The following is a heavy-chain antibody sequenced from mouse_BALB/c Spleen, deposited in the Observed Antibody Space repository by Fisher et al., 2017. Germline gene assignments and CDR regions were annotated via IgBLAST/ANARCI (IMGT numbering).Heavy chain of an antibody. Sequence: RFTISRDNAKNNLYLQMSSLRSEDTALYYCARSLLRFHAMDYWGQGTSVTVSS. J-gene: IGHJ4*01. V-gene: IGHV5-9*03. D-gene: IGHD1-2*01. CDR3: ARSLLRFHAMDY.